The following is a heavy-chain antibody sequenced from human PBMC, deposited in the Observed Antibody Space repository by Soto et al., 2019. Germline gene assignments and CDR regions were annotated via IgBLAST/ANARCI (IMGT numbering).Heavy chain of an antibody. J-gene: IGHJ4*02. CDR2: TYYRSKWYN. CDR3: ARESEDLTSNFDY. Sequence: SQTLSLTCVISGNSVSSNSAAWIWIRQSPSRGLEWLGRTYYRSKWYNDYAVSVKSRITINPDTSKNQFSLDLDSVIPEDTAVYYCARESEDLTSNFDYWGQGTLVTVSS. V-gene: IGHV6-1*01. CDR1: GNSVSSNSAA.